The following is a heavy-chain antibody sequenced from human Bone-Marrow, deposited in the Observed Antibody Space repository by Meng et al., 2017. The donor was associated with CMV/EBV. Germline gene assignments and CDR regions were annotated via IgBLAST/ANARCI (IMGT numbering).Heavy chain of an antibody. V-gene: IGHV3-30*02. D-gene: IGHD6-19*01. J-gene: IGHJ4*02. CDR1: GFTFSSYG. CDR2: IRYDGSNK. CDR3: AKGARLVPYFDY. Sequence: GGPLRLSCAASGFTFSSYGMHWVRQAPGKGLEWVAFIRYDGSNKYYADSVKGRFTISRDNSKNTLYLQMNSLRAEDTAVYYCAKGARLVPYFDYWVQGTLVTVSS.